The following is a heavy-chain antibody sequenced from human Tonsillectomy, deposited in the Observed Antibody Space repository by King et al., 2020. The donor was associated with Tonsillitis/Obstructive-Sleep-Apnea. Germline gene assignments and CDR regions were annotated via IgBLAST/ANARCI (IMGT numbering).Heavy chain of an antibody. Sequence: QLVQSGAEVKKPGESLKISCKGSGYSFTSYWIGWVRQRPGKGLEWMWIIYPGDSDSSYGPSFQGQVTISADKSISTAYLQGSSLKASDTAMYYCARPVWQGATIVDYWGQGTLVTVSS. V-gene: IGHV5-51*01. CDR2: IYPGDSDS. J-gene: IGHJ4*02. CDR3: ARPVWQGATIVDY. CDR1: GYSFTSYW. D-gene: IGHD1-26*01.